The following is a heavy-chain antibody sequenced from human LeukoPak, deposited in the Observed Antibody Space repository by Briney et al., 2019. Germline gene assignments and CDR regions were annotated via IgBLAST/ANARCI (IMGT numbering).Heavy chain of an antibody. CDR1: GFTFSSYW. CDR2: IKQDGSEK. CDR3: AREGGHDYGDHEGHFDY. D-gene: IGHD4-17*01. J-gene: IGHJ4*02. V-gene: IGHV3-7*01. Sequence: GGSLRLSCAASGFTFSSYWMSWVRQAPGKGLEWVANIKQDGSEKYYVDSVKGRFTISRDNAKNSLYLQMNSLRAEDTAVYYCAREGGHDYGDHEGHFDYWGQGTLVTVSS.